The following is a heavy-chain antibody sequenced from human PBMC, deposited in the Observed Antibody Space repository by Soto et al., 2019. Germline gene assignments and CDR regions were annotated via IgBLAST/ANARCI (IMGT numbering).Heavy chain of an antibody. CDR1: GDAISSGARS. CDR2: LIYSGSS. J-gene: IGHJ4*02. V-gene: IGHV4-39*01. CDR3: ARTYSSSWSPFDE. Sequence: SETLSLTCTVAGDAISSGARSWSWIRQPPGRGLEWIGKLIYSGSSYYNPSLRSRVTISVDTSKNQFSLKLSSVTAADTAVYYGARTYSSSWSPFDEWGQGTLVTVSS. D-gene: IGHD6-13*01.